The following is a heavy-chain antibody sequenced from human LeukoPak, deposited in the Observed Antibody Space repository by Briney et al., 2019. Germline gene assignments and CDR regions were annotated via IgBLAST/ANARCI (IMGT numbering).Heavy chain of an antibody. CDR1: GGSISSYY. V-gene: IGHV4-4*07. D-gene: IGHD4-17*01. Sequence: SETLSLTCTVSGGSISSYYWSWIRQPAGKGLEWIGRIYTSGSTNYNPSLKSRVTMSVDTSKNQFSLKLSSVTAADTAVYYCARSYGDYEMDYFNYWGQGTLVTVSS. J-gene: IGHJ4*02. CDR2: IYTSGST. CDR3: ARSYGDYEMDYFNY.